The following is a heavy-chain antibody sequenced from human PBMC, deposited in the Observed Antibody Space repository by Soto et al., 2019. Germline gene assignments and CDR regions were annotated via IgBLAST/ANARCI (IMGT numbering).Heavy chain of an antibody. CDR1: GGYFSASY. J-gene: IGHJ5*02. V-gene: IGHV4-34*01. Sequence: QVQLQQWGAGLLKSSETLSLTCDIYGGYFSASYWSWIRQTPGKGLEWLGEINHAGPTDYNPSVEGRIVISADASKNQFSLKLTSVTAADTAVYYCATGGLFSSWGQGTLVTVSS. CDR2: INHAGPT. CDR3: ATGGLFSS.